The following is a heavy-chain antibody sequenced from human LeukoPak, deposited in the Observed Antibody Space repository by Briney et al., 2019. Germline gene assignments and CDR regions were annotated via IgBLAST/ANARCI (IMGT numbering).Heavy chain of an antibody. CDR2: INHSGST. CDR1: GGSFSGYY. V-gene: IGHV4-34*01. J-gene: IGHJ6*03. Sequence: SETLSLTCAVYGGSFSGYYWSWIRQPPGKGLEWIGEINHSGSTNYNPSLKSRVTISVDTSKNQFSLKLSSVTAADTAVYYCARGGIVATIMGYYYYMDVWGKGTTVTVSS. D-gene: IGHD5-12*01. CDR3: ARGGIVATIMGYYYYMDV.